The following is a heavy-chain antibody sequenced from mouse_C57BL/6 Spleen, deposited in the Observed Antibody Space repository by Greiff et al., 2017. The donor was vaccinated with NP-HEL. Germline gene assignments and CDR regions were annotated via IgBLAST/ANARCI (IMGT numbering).Heavy chain of an antibody. V-gene: IGHV1-55*01. CDR3: ARTRFHYGSRTYYAMDY. J-gene: IGHJ4*01. D-gene: IGHD1-1*01. CDR1: GYTFTSYW. Sequence: QVQLQQPGAELVKPGASVKMSCKASGYTFTSYWITWVKQRPGQGLEWIGDIYPGSGSTNYNEKFKSKATLTVDTSSSTAYMQLSSLTSEDSAVYYCARTRFHYGSRTYYAMDYWGQGTSVTVSS. CDR2: IYPGSGST.